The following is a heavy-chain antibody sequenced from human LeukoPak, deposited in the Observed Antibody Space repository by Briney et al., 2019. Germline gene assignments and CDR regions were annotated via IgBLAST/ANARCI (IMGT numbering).Heavy chain of an antibody. J-gene: IGHJ3*02. CDR2: TRNKAKSYTT. Sequence: GGSLRLSCAASGFSFSDHYMDWVRQAPGKGLEWVGRTRNKAKSYTTAYAASVKGRFTISRDNSKNSLYLQMNSLETEGTAVYYCVSRDVVVTGPDAFDIWGQGTMVTVSS. D-gene: IGHD2-21*02. V-gene: IGHV3-72*01. CDR3: VSRDVVVTGPDAFDI. CDR1: GFSFSDHY.